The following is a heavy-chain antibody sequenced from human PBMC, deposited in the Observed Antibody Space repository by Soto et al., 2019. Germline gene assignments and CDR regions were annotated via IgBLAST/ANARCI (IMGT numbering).Heavy chain of an antibody. J-gene: IGHJ4*02. CDR3: ARGARNYYYFDC. CDR1: GFTFSNYW. Sequence: GGSLRLSCLASGFTFSNYWIHWVRQAPGKGLVWVSRINGDGSSTNYADSVKGQFTISRDNAKNTVYLQMNSLRVEDTAVYYCARGARNYYYFDCWGQGTLVTVSS. V-gene: IGHV3-74*01. CDR2: INGDGSST. D-gene: IGHD1-7*01.